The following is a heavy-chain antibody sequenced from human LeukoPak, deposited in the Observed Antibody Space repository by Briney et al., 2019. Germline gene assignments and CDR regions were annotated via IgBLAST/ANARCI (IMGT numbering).Heavy chain of an antibody. V-gene: IGHV1-69*04. CDR2: IIPILGIA. J-gene: IGHJ4*02. CDR3: ARYSIAAAGANYDY. Sequence: SVKVSCKASGGTFSSYAISWVRQAPGQGLEWVGRIIPILGIANYAQKFQGRVTITADKSTSTAYMELSSLRSEDAAVYYCARYSIAAAGANYDYWGQGTLVTVSS. CDR1: GGTFSSYA. D-gene: IGHD6-13*01.